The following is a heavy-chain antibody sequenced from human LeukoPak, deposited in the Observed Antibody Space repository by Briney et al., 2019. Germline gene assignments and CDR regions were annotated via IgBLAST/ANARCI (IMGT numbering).Heavy chain of an antibody. CDR2: INPNSGGT. CDR1: GYTFTGYY. CDR3: ARGSLIYDSSGYYYDFGY. Sequence: GASVTVSFKASGYTFTGYYMHWVRQAPGQGLEWMGWINPNSGGTNYAQKFQGRVTMTRDTSISTAYMELSRLRSDDTAVYYCARGSLIYDSSGYYYDFGYWGQGTLVTVSS. J-gene: IGHJ4*02. V-gene: IGHV1-2*02. D-gene: IGHD3-22*01.